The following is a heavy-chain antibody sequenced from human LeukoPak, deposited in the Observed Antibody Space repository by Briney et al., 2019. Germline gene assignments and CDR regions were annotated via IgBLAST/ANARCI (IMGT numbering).Heavy chain of an antibody. V-gene: IGHV3-48*03. Sequence: GGSLRLSCAASGFTFSSYEMNWVRQAPGKGLEWVSCISTSGNTMYYADSVKGRFTISRDNAQNSLYLQLDSLRAEDTAVYYCATNYDSSGYFPGGAFDIWGQGTMVTVSS. CDR1: GFTFSSYE. CDR3: ATNYDSSGYFPGGAFDI. D-gene: IGHD3-22*01. CDR2: ISTSGNTM. J-gene: IGHJ3*02.